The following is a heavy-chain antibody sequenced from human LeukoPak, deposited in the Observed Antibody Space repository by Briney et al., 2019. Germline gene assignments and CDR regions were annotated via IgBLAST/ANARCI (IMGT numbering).Heavy chain of an antibody. J-gene: IGHJ4*02. CDR1: GFSFSNYA. CDR2: ISSSGSTI. V-gene: IGHV3-48*03. Sequence: GGSLRLSCAASGFSFSNYAMNWVRQAPGKGLEWVSYISSSGSTIYYADSVKGRFTISRDNAKNSLYLQMNSLGAEDTAVYYCAREPRYSALDYWGQGTLVTVSS. CDR3: AREPRYSALDY. D-gene: IGHD1-14*01.